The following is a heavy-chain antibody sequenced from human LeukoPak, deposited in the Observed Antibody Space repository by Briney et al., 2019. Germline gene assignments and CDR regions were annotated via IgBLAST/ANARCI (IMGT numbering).Heavy chain of an antibody. CDR1: GFTFSSYS. D-gene: IGHD1-26*01. CDR2: ISSSSSTI. V-gene: IGHV3-48*01. J-gene: IGHJ4*02. Sequence: GGSLRLSCAASGFTFSSYSMNWVRQAPGKGLEWVSYISSSSSTIYYADSVKGRFTISRDNAKNSLYLQMNSLRAEDTAVYYCARDPPMGGSLFDYWGQGTLVTVSS. CDR3: ARDPPMGGSLFDY.